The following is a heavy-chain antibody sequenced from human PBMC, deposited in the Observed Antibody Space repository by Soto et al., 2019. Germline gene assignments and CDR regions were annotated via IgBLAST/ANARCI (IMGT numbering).Heavy chain of an antibody. J-gene: IGHJ5*01. CDR2: LKDRSQNYAT. Sequence: EVQLVESGGGLVQPGGSARLSCAASGFSVSGWYMDWVRQAPGKGLEWVARLKDRSQNYATEYAACVKGRFTVSRHASQNSMYLQMNSLKIEDTAVYYCAREGDARWLDSWGQGTLVTVS. CDR1: GFSVSGWY. V-gene: IGHV3-72*01. D-gene: IGHD1-26*01. CDR3: AREGDARWLDS.